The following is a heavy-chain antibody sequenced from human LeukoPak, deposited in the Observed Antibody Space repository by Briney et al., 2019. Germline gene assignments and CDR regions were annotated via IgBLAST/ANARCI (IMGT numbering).Heavy chain of an antibody. CDR1: GFTFSSYG. Sequence: GGSLRLSCAASGFTFSSYGMHWVRQAPGKGLEWVAFIRYDGCNKYYADSVKGRFTISRDNSKNTLYLQMNSLRAEDTAVYYCAKDTDSSGWDDHYYYYYYMDVWGKGTTVTVSS. J-gene: IGHJ6*03. V-gene: IGHV3-30*02. CDR2: IRYDGCNK. D-gene: IGHD6-19*01. CDR3: AKDTDSSGWDDHYYYYYYMDV.